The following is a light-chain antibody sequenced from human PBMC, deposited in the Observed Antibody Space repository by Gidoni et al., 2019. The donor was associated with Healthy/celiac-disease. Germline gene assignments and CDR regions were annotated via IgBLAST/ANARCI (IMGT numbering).Light chain of an antibody. CDR1: QSISSY. J-gene: IGKJ3*01. Sequence: DIQMTQSPSSLSASVGDRVTITCRASQSISSYLNWYQHKPGKAPNLLIYAASSLQSGVPSMFSGSGSGTDFTLTISSLQPEDFATYYCQQSYSTPFTFGPGTKVDIK. CDR2: AAS. CDR3: QQSYSTPFT. V-gene: IGKV1-39*01.